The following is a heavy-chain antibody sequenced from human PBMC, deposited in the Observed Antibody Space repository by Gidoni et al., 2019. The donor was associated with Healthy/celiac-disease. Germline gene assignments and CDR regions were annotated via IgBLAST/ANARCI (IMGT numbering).Heavy chain of an antibody. CDR1: VVTFITYA. J-gene: IGHJ5*02. Sequence: QVQLVQSGAEVKKPVSSVKDSCKASVVTFITYAISWVRQAPGQGLEWMGGIIPIFGTANYEKKFQGRVTITADKSTSTAYMELSSLRSEETAVYYCARDSLTIFGVVTPMRSWFDPWGQGTLVTVSS. V-gene: IGHV1-69*06. CDR3: ARDSLTIFGVVTPMRSWFDP. D-gene: IGHD3-3*01. CDR2: IIPIFGTA.